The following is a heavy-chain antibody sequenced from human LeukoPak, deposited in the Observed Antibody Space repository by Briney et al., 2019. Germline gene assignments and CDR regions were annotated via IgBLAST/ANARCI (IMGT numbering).Heavy chain of an antibody. D-gene: IGHD3-22*01. CDR1: GGSISSSSYY. CDR3: ARGRGSGYPDY. Sequence: SETLSLTCTVSGGSISSSSYYWGWIRQPPGKGLEWIRSIYYSGSIYYNPSLKSRVTISVDTSKNQFSLKLSSVTAADTAVYYCARGRGSGYPDYWGQGTLVTVSS. V-gene: IGHV4-39*07. CDR2: IYYSGSI. J-gene: IGHJ4*02.